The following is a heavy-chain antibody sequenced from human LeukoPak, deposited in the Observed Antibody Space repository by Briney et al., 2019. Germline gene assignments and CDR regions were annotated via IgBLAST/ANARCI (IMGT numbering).Heavy chain of an antibody. CDR2: INAGNGNT. CDR1: GYTFTSYA. CDR3: ASYYDFWSGYPVAFDI. V-gene: IGHV1-3*01. Sequence: ASVKVSCKASGYTFTSYAMHWVRQAPAQRLEWMGWINAGNGNTKYSQKFQGRVTITRDTSASTAYMELSSLRSEDTAVYYCASYYDFWSGYPVAFDIWGQGTMVTVSS. J-gene: IGHJ3*02. D-gene: IGHD3-3*01.